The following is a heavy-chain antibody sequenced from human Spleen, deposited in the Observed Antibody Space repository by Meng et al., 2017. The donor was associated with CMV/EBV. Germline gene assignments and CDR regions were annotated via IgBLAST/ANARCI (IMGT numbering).Heavy chain of an antibody. Sequence: KVSCKGSGYSFTSYWIGWVRQMPGKGLEWMGIIYPGDSDTRYSPSFQGQVTISADKSISTAYLQWSSLKASDTAMYYCARTYYYGSGTYYYGMDVWGQGTTVIVSS. V-gene: IGHV5-51*01. J-gene: IGHJ6*02. CDR2: IYPGDSDT. D-gene: IGHD3-10*01. CDR3: ARTYYYGSGTYYYGMDV. CDR1: GYSFTSYW.